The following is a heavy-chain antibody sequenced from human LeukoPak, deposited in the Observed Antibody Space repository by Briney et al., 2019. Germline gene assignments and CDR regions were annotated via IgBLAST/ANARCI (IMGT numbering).Heavy chain of an antibody. V-gene: IGHV3-48*02. CDR3: ASSHTAMPINWFDP. Sequence: GGSLRLSCAASGFTFSSYSMNWVRQAPGKGLEWVSYISSGSSTIYYADSVKGRFTISRDNAKNSLYLQMNSLRDEDTAVYYCASSHTAMPINWFDPWGQGTLVTVSS. D-gene: IGHD5-18*01. J-gene: IGHJ5*02. CDR1: GFTFSSYS. CDR2: ISSGSSTI.